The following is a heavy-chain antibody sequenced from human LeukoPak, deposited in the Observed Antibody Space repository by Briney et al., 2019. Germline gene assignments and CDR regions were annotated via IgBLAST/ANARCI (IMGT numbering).Heavy chain of an antibody. CDR2: IHYSGST. J-gene: IGHJ5*02. D-gene: IGHD3-10*01. V-gene: IGHV4-59*01. Sequence: SETLSLTCTVSGGSISSYYWSWIRQPPGKGLEWIGYIHYSGSTGYNPSLKSRVTISVDTSNNQFSLKLSSVTAADTSVYYCARGGGSGRGNWFDPWGQGTLVTVSS. CDR1: GGSISSYY. CDR3: ARGGGSGRGNWFDP.